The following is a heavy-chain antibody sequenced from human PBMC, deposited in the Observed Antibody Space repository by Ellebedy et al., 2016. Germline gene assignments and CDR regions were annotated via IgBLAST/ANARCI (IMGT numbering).Heavy chain of an antibody. V-gene: IGHV3-21*01. J-gene: IGHJ4*02. CDR2: IVFSRTAT. CDR3: ARDGSEWSRDY. Sequence: GESLKLSXAASGFTFSVTGMTWVRQAPGKGLEWVATIVFSRTATYYSDSLKGRFIISRDNAKNSLFLQMSSLRVEDTAVYYCARDGSEWSRDYWGQGTLVTVSS. D-gene: IGHD3-3*01. CDR1: GFTFSVTG.